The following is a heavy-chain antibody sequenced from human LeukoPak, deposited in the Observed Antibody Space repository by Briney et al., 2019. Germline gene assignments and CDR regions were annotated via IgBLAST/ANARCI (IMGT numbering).Heavy chain of an antibody. D-gene: IGHD6-19*01. CDR3: ARKRVSGWYQGYYYYYMDV. CDR2: ISAYNGNT. Sequence: ASVKVSCKASGYSFTSYALNWVRQAPGQGLEWMGWISAYNGNTNYAQKLQGRVTMTTDTSTSTAYMELRSLRSDDTAVYYCARKRVSGWYQGYYYYYMDVWGQGTTVTISS. V-gene: IGHV1-18*01. CDR1: GYSFTSYA. J-gene: IGHJ6*03.